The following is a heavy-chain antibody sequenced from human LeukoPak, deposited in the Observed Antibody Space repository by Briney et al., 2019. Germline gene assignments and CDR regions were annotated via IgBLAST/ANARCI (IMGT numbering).Heavy chain of an antibody. CDR1: GFTFSSYS. J-gene: IGHJ4*02. CDR3: ARDTEVDYYFDY. CDR2: ISSSSSYI. V-gene: IGHV3-21*01. Sequence: GGSLRLSCAASGFTFSSYSMNWVRQAPGKGLEWVSSISSSSSYIYYADSVKGRFTISRDNAKNSLYLQMNSLRAEDMAVYYCARDTEVDYYFDYWGQGTLVTVSS.